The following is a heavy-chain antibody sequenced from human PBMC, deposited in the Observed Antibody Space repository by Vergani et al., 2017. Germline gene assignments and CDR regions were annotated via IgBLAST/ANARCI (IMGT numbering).Heavy chain of an antibody. CDR1: GGSISSGDYY. V-gene: IGHV4-30-4*08. CDR2: IYYSGST. Sequence: QVQLQESGPGLVKPSQTLSLTCTVSGGSISSGDYYWSWIRQPPGKGLEWSGYIYYSGSTYYNPSLKSRVTISVDTSKNQFSLKLSSVTAADTAVYYCARMGVRGVIPFDYWGQGTLVTVSS. D-gene: IGHD3-10*01. CDR3: ARMGVRGVIPFDY. J-gene: IGHJ4*02.